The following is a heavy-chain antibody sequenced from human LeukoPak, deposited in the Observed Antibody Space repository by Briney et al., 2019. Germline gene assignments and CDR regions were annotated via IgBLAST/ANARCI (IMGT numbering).Heavy chain of an antibody. CDR2: INPNSGGT. D-gene: IGHD3-3*01. CDR1: GYTFTGYY. Sequence: ASVKVSCKASGYTFTGYYMHWVRQAPGQGLEWMGWINPNSGGTNYAQKFQGRVTMTRDTSISTAYMELSRLRSDDTAVYYCARAERITIFGVVNGDAFGIWGQGTMVTVSS. CDR3: ARAERITIFGVVNGDAFGI. V-gene: IGHV1-2*02. J-gene: IGHJ3*02.